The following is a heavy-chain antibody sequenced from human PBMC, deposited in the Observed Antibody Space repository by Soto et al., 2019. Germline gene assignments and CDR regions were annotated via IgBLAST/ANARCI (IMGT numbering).Heavy chain of an antibody. V-gene: IGHV3-48*03. J-gene: IGHJ4*02. Sequence: GGSLRLSCAASGFPFSTFEMNWVRQAPGKGLEWLSYISGGGDLVYYADSVRGRFTISRDNAKNSLYLQMSSLRDEYTGVYFCGGGGLRYFDYWGQGAMVTVSS. CDR2: ISGGGDLV. D-gene: IGHD3-10*01. CDR3: GGGGLRYFDY. CDR1: GFPFSTFE.